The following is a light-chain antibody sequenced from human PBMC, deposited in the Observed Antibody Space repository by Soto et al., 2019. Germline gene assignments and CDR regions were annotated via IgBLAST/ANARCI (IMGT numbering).Light chain of an antibody. J-gene: IGKJ2*01. V-gene: IGKV3-11*01. CDR3: QQRSNWPPYT. CDR2: EAS. CDR1: QSVSSY. Sequence: EIVLTQSPATLSLSPGERATLSCRASQSVSSYLAWYQQKPGQAPRLLIYEASNRATGIPARFSGSGSGTDFTLTISSLDPEDVAVYYCQQRSNWPPYTFGHGTQLEIK.